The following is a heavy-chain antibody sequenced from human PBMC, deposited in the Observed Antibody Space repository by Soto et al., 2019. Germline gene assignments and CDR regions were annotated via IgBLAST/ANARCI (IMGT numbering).Heavy chain of an antibody. CDR3: ARAGLTGYYYYYYYGMDV. V-gene: IGHV4-59*01. CDR1: GGSISSYY. Sequence: SENLSLTCTVSGGSISSYYWSWIRQPPGKGLEWIGYIYYSGSTNYNPSLKSRVTISVDTSKNQFSLKLSSVTAADTAVYYCARAGLTGYYYYYYYGMDVWGQGTTVTVSS. J-gene: IGHJ6*02. CDR2: IYYSGST. D-gene: IGHD3-9*01.